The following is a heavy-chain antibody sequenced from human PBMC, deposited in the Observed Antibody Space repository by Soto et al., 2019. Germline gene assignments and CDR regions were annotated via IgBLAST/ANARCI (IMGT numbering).Heavy chain of an antibody. CDR2: IGTGGDT. CDR1: GLTLRSYD. CDR3: TRVGAGDDAFDI. J-gene: IGHJ3*02. D-gene: IGHD1-26*01. Sequence: EVQLVESGGGLVQPGGSLRLSCAASGLTLRSYDMHWVRQATGKGLEWVSGIGTGGDTYYSGSVKGRFTISRENARNSLYLQMNSLRAGDTAVYYCTRVGAGDDAFDIWGQGTMVTVSS. V-gene: IGHV3-13*04.